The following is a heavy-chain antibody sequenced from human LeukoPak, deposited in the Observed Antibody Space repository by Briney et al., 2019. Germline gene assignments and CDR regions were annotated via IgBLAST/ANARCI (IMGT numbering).Heavy chain of an antibody. Sequence: ASVKVSCKASGYTFTGYYMHWVRQAPGQGLEWMGWINPNSGGTNYAQKFQGRVTMTRDTSISTAYMELSRLRSDDTAVYYCARETSQKGAHYMDVWGKGTTVTISS. CDR3: ARETSQKGAHYMDV. CDR2: INPNSGGT. V-gene: IGHV1-2*02. D-gene: IGHD3-16*01. J-gene: IGHJ6*03. CDR1: GYTFTGYY.